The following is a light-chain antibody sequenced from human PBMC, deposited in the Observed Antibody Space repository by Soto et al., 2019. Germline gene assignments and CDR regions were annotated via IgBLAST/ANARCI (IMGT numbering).Light chain of an antibody. CDR1: SSNIGSNY. CDR3: GTWDSSLSALV. Sequence: QSVLTQPPSVSAAPGQKVTISCSGSSSNIGSNYVSWYQHLPGTAPKLLIYENNKRPSGIPDRFSGSKSGTSATLGITGLQTGDEADYYCGTWDSSLSALVFGGGTKLTVL. CDR2: ENN. V-gene: IGLV1-51*02. J-gene: IGLJ3*02.